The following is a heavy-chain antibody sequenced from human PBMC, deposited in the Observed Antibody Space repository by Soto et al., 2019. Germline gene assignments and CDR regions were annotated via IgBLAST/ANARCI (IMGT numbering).Heavy chain of an antibody. V-gene: IGHV4-59*01. CDR3: ARRTKVTTTIPYYGMDV. CDR2: IYYSGST. CDR1: GGSISSYY. Sequence: PSETLSLTCTVSGGSISSYYWSWIRQPPGKGLEWIGYIYYSGSTNYNPSLKSRVTISVDTSKNQFSLKLSSVTAADTAVYYCARRTKVTTTIPYYGMDVWGQGTTVTVSS. D-gene: IGHD4-17*01. J-gene: IGHJ6*02.